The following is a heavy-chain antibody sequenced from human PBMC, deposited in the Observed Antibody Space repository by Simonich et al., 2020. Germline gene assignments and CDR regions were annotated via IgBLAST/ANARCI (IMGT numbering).Heavy chain of an antibody. J-gene: IGHJ3*02. D-gene: IGHD7-27*01. CDR2: INPHSGGT. V-gene: IGHV1-2*02. Sequence: QVQLVQSGAEVKKPGASVKVSCKASGNTFTGFDMHWVRQAPGQGLGWMGWINPHSGGTNYAKKFQGRVTMTRDKSISTAYMELSRLRSDGTAVYYCARGRLTGDKGAFDIWGQGTMVTVSS. CDR3: ARGRLTGDKGAFDI. CDR1: GNTFTGFD.